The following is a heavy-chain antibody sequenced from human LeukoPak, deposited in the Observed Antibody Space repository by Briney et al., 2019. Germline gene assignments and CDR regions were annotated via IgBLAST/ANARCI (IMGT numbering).Heavy chain of an antibody. J-gene: IGHJ2*01. V-gene: IGHV3-15*07. CDR3: SYGANFYFDL. CDR1: GLTLRNIF. Sequence: GGSLRLSCAVSGLTLRNIFLNWVRQAPGKGPEWVGRTKSQSDGGTTDYAAPVKGRFSISRDDSKNSLFLQMNSLKTEDTAVYYCSYGANFYFDLWGRGTLVTVSS. D-gene: IGHD4/OR15-4a*01. CDR2: TKSQSDGGTT.